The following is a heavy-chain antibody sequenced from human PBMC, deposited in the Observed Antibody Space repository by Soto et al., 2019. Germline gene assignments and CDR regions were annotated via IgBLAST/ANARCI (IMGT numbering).Heavy chain of an antibody. D-gene: IGHD4-4*01. CDR3: AKDLYSNYGDAFDI. J-gene: IGHJ3*02. V-gene: IGHV3-9*01. CDR2: ISWYRDNI. CDR1: GLTFDDYT. Sequence: ESGGGLVQPGGCLKISCAAFGLTFDDYTMHWVRQAPGKGLEWVTGISWYRDNIVYAGSVKGRFTISRDNAKNSLYQQKNTLRAEDTALYYYAKDLYSNYGDAFDILSQETMVTVSS.